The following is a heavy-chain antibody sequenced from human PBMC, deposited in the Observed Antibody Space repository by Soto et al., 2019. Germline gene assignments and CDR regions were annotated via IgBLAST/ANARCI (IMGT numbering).Heavy chain of an antibody. J-gene: IGHJ5*02. CDR1: GFTFSDYA. D-gene: IGHD2-15*01. CDR3: VNSASTEAP. V-gene: IGHV3-23*01. Sequence: QLLESGGGLVQPGGSLRLSCEASGFTFSDYAMTWVRQAPGKGLEWVSSISGSGFTPYYEDSVKGRFTISRDNSRNPVYLQMNSLRAEDSARYYCVNSASTEAPWGQGSMVIVSS. CDR2: ISGSGFTP.